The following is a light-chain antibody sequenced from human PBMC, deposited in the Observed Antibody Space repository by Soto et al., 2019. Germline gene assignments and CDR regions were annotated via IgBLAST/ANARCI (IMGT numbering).Light chain of an antibody. CDR3: QQYDRTPPWT. CDR2: GAS. Sequence: EIVLTQSPGTLSLSPGERATLSCRASQSVRNNYVAWYQQKPGQAPRLLVYGASNTATGIPDKFRGSGSGTDFTLTISRLEPEDIAVYYCQQYDRTPPWTFGQGTKVDI. V-gene: IGKV3-20*01. J-gene: IGKJ1*01. CDR1: QSVRNNY.